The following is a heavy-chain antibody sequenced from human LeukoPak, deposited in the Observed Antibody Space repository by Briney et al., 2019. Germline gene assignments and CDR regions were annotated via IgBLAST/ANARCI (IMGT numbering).Heavy chain of an antibody. CDR3: ARDWGADY. Sequence: GGFLRLSCAASGFTFSRYTMQWVRQAPGKGLQCVALISYDEKQTYYIDSLKGRFTISRDNSRDTLYLQMNSLRAEDTAVYYCARDWGADYWGQGTLVTVSS. CDR2: ISYDEKQT. J-gene: IGHJ4*02. CDR1: GFTFSRYT. D-gene: IGHD3-16*01. V-gene: IGHV3-30*04.